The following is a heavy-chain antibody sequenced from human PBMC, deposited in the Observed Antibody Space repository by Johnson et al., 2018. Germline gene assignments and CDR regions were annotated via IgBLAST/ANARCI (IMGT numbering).Heavy chain of an antibody. CDR3: AKEEGIAVAGSYYYYYGMDV. J-gene: IGHJ6*02. D-gene: IGHD6-19*01. CDR1: EFTFSTYG. CDR2: IWYDGSNK. Sequence: QVQLVESGGGVVQPGRSLRLSCAASEFTFSTYGMHWVRQAPGKGLEWVAVIWYDGSNKYYADSVKGRFTIPRDNSKNTLYLQMNSLRAEDTAVYYRAKEEGIAVAGSYYYYYGMDVWGQGTTVTVSS. V-gene: IGHV3-33*06.